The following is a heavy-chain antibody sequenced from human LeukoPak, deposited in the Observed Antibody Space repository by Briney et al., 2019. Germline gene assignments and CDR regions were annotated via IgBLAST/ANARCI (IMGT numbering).Heavy chain of an antibody. D-gene: IGHD2-2*02. CDR1: GFSLSTTGMC. J-gene: IGHJ4*02. V-gene: IGHV2-70*11. CDR2: IDWDDDK. CDR3: ARIRYTGYYFDY. Sequence: SGPALVKPTQTLTLTCTFSGFSLSTTGMCVSWIRQPPGKALEWLARIDWDDDKYYSTSLKTRLTISKDTSKNQVVLTMTNMDPVDTATYNCARIRYTGYYFDYWGQGTLVTVSS.